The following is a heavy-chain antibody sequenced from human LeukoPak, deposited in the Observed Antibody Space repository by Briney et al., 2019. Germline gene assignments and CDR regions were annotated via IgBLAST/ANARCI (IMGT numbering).Heavy chain of an antibody. D-gene: IGHD3-10*01. CDR1: GGSISSSSYY. V-gene: IGHV4-39*07. CDR3: ASILWFGVGVDY. J-gene: IGHJ4*02. Sequence: PSETLSLTCTVSGGSISSSSYYWGWIRQPPGKGLEWIGSIYYSGSTYYNPSLKSRVTISVDTSKNQFSLKLSSVTAADTAVYYCASILWFGVGVDYWGQGTLVTVSS. CDR2: IYYSGST.